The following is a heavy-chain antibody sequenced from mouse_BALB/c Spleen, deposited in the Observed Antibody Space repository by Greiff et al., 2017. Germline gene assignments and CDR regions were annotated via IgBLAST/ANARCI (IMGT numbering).Heavy chain of an antibody. Sequence: EVKVEESGGGLVQPGGSMKLSCVASGFTFSNYWMNWVRQSPEKGLEWVAEIRLKSNNYATHYAESVKGRFTISRDDSKSSVYLQMNNLRAEDTGMYYCTRQNGYFDDWGAGTTVTVSS. CDR2: IRLKSNNYAT. V-gene: IGHV6-6*02. CDR3: TRQNGYFDD. CDR1: GFTFSNYW. J-gene: IGHJ1*01.